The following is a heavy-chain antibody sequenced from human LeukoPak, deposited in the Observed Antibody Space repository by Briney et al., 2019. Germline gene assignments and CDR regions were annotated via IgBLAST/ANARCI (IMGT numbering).Heavy chain of an antibody. CDR3: ARAGPYYDFWSGYCSGGSCDAFDI. Sequence: ASVKVSCKASGGTFSSYAISWVRQAPGQGLEWMGGIIPIFGTANYAQKFQGRVTITADKSTSTAYMELSSLRSEDTAVYYCARAGPYYDFWSGYCSGGSCDAFDIWGQGTMVTVSS. D-gene: IGHD3-3*01. J-gene: IGHJ3*02. V-gene: IGHV1-69*06. CDR1: GGTFSSYA. CDR2: IIPIFGTA.